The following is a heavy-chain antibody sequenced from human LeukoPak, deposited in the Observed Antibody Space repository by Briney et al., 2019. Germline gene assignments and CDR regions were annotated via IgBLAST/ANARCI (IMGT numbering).Heavy chain of an antibody. CDR2: IYYSGST. CDR1: GGSISSSSYY. V-gene: IGHV4-39*01. J-gene: IGHJ4*02. D-gene: IGHD2-15*01. Sequence: PSETLSLTCTVSGGSISSSSYYWGCIRQPPGKGLEWIGSIYYSGSTYYNPSLKSRVTISVDTSKNQFSLKLSSVTAADTAVYYCASCNSGASRDIYFDYWGQGTLVTVSS. CDR3: ASCNSGASRDIYFDY.